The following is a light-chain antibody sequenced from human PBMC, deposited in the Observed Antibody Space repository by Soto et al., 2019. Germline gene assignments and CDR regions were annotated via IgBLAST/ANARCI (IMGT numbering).Light chain of an antibody. CDR1: SSDVGGYNH. V-gene: IGLV2-14*01. J-gene: IGLJ2*01. CDR3: CSYTYRSTTAVV. CDR2: DVS. Sequence: QSALTQPPSVSGSPGESITISCTGTSSDVGGYNHVSWYQQYPGKAPKLMIFDVSNRRSGVSNRCSGSKSGNTASLTISGLQREDEDDDYCCSYTYRSTTAVVFGGGTKLTVL.